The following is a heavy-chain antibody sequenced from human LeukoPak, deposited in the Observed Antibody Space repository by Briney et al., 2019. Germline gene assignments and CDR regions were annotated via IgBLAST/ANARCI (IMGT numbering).Heavy chain of an antibody. V-gene: IGHV3-48*03. Sequence: GGSLRLSCAASGFTFSSYEMNWVRQAPGKGLEWVSYISSSGSTIYYADSVKGRFTISRDNAQNSLYLQMNSLRAEDTAVYYCARDALYEGVDYWGQGTLVTVSS. J-gene: IGHJ4*02. CDR3: ARDALYEGVDY. CDR1: GFTFSSYE. CDR2: ISSSGSTI. D-gene: IGHD3-3*01.